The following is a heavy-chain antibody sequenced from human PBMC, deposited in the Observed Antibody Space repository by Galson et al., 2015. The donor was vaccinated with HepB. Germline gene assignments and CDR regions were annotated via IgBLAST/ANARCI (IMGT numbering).Heavy chain of an antibody. D-gene: IGHD6-19*01. V-gene: IGHV3-33*06. Sequence: SLRLSCAASGFIFRNYGMHWVRQAPGKGLEWVAVIWYDGRDQKYADSVKGRFTISRDNSRNTLYLQMSSLRVEDTALYYCAKLDSSGSSWGQGTLVTVYS. CDR3: AKLDSSGSS. CDR1: GFIFRNYG. J-gene: IGHJ4*02. CDR2: IWYDGRDQ.